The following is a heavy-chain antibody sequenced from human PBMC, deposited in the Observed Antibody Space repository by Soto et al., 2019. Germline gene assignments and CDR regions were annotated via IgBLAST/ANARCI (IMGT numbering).Heavy chain of an antibody. Sequence: EVQLVESGGGLVQPGGSLRLSCAASGFSVSSNYMNWVRQAPGKGLEWVSIIHNGGGTYYADSVKDRFTVSRDNAKNTVFLQMNSLRVDDTAVYYCARDWWSHYWGQGTLVTVSP. CDR3: ARDWWSHY. J-gene: IGHJ4*02. V-gene: IGHV3-66*01. D-gene: IGHD2-15*01. CDR1: GFSVSSNY. CDR2: IHNGGGT.